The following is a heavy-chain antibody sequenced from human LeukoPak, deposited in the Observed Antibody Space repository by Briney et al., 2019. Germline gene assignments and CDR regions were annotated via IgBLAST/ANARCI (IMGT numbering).Heavy chain of an antibody. CDR3: ARGPTTVTRAFDY. Sequence: SETLSLTRTVSGYSISSGYYWGWIRQPPGKGLEWIGSIYHSESTYYNPSLKSRVTISVDTSKNQFSLKLSSVTAADTAVYYCARGPTTVTRAFDYWGQGTLVTVSS. D-gene: IGHD4-17*01. J-gene: IGHJ4*02. CDR2: IYHSEST. V-gene: IGHV4-38-2*02. CDR1: GYSISSGYY.